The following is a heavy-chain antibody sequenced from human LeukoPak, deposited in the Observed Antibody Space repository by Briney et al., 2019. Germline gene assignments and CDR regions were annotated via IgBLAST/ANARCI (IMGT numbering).Heavy chain of an antibody. CDR3: ARADSSGYYLYDAFDI. CDR2: IYHSGST. Sequence: SETLSLTCTVSGYSISSGYHWGWIRQPPGKGLEWIGSIYHSGSTYYNPSLKSRVTISVDTSKNQFSLKLGSVTAADTAVYYCARADSSGYYLYDAFDIWGQGTMVTVSS. J-gene: IGHJ3*02. CDR1: GYSISSGYH. D-gene: IGHD3-22*01. V-gene: IGHV4-38-2*02.